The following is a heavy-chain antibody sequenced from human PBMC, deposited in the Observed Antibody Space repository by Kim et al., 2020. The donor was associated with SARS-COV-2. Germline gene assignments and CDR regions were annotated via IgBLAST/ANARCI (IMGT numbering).Heavy chain of an antibody. CDR3: AKVTLWFGELAKDLDY. CDR2: ISGSGGST. Sequence: GGSLRLSCAASGFTFSSYAMSWVRQAPGKGLEWVSAISGSGGSTYYADSVKGRFTISRDNSKNTLYLQMNSLRAEDTAVYYCAKVTLWFGELAKDLDYWGQGTLVTVSS. D-gene: IGHD3-10*01. J-gene: IGHJ4*02. CDR1: GFTFSSYA. V-gene: IGHV3-23*01.